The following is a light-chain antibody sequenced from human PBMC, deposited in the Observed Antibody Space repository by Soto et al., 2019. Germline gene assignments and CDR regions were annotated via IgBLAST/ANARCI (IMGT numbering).Light chain of an antibody. CDR3: CQAIT. CDR1: QSVSSY. Sequence: EIVLTQSPATLSLSPGERATLSCRASQSVSSYLAWYQQKPGQAPRLLIYDASNRATGIPARFSGSGSGTDFTLTISSLEPEDFAVYYCCQAITFGQGTRLEIK. J-gene: IGKJ5*01. CDR2: DAS. V-gene: IGKV3-11*01.